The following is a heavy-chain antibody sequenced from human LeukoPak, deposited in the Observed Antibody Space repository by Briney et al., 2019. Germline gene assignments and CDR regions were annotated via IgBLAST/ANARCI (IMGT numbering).Heavy chain of an antibody. Sequence: GASVKVSCKASGYPFSSYGISWVRQAPGQGLEWMGWISANNANTNYAQKFQGRVTITADESTSTAYMELSSLRSEDTAVYYCARDSWRGSYYQDYYYYYMDVWGKGTTVTISS. D-gene: IGHD1-26*01. CDR3: ARDSWRGSYYQDYYYYYMDV. J-gene: IGHJ6*03. CDR2: ISANNANT. V-gene: IGHV1-18*01. CDR1: GYPFSSYG.